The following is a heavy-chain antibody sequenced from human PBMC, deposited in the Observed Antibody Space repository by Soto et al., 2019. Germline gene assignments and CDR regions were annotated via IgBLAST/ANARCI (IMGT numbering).Heavy chain of an antibody. D-gene: IGHD5-12*01. V-gene: IGHV4-59*08. J-gene: IGHJ4*02. Sequence: TSETLSLTCTVSGASISSNYWSWIRQPPGEGLEWIGYIHYSGSTKYNASLQSRVTISVDTSKNQFSLKLSSVTAADTAVYYCARLVFGYSGYGHFDFWGQGTLVTVSS. CDR2: IHYSGST. CDR3: ARLVFGYSGYGHFDF. CDR1: GASISSNY.